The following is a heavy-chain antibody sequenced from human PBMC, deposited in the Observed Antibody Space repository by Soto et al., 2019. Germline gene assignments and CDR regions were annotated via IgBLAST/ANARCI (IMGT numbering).Heavy chain of an antibody. J-gene: IGHJ5*02. CDR2: LNPDSGST. Sequence: QVQLVQSGAEIKKPGASVKVSCKASGYTFTDYDLYWVRQAPGQGLEWMGRLNPDSGSTVNGQKFRTRVSMTMNTSINTAYLELDSLRSEDTAVYYCARAQVGDSWSGYYKSWLDPWGQGTLVTVSP. CDR1: GYTFTDYD. V-gene: IGHV1-8*02. CDR3: ARAQVGDSWSGYYKSWLDP. D-gene: IGHD3-3*01.